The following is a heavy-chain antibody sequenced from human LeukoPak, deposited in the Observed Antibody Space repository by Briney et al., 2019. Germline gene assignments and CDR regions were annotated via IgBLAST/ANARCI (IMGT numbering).Heavy chain of an antibody. CDR1: GFTVSSNY. Sequence: PGGSLRLSCAASGFTVSSNYMSWVRQAPGKGLEWVSAISGSGGSTYYADSVKGRFTISRDNSKNTLYLQMNSLRAEDTAVYYCAKVRLENWYYYDSSIGGYYFDYWGQGTLVTVSS. D-gene: IGHD3-22*01. CDR2: ISGSGGST. CDR3: AKVRLENWYYYDSSIGGYYFDY. V-gene: IGHV3-23*01. J-gene: IGHJ4*02.